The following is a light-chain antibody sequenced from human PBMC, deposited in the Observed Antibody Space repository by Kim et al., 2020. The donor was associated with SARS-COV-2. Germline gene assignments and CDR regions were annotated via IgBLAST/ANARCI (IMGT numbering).Light chain of an antibody. CDR2: TND. Sequence: GQRVTISCSGSSSNIGANTVNWYQHVPGTAPKLLIYTNDERPSGVPDRFSGSKSGTSASLAISGLQSEDEADYYCAGWDDSLNGVLFGGGTKLTVL. J-gene: IGLJ2*01. V-gene: IGLV1-44*01. CDR1: SSNIGANT. CDR3: AGWDDSLNGVL.